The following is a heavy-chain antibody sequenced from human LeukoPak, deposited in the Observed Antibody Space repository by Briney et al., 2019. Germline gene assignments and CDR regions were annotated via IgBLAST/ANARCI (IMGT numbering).Heavy chain of an antibody. CDR3: ARSIDSSGYGFDY. J-gene: IGHJ4*02. V-gene: IGHV3-74*01. D-gene: IGHD3-22*01. Sequence: GGSLRLSCAASGLTFSSHWMHWVRQAPGKGLVWVSRITNDGSSTTYADSVKGRFTISRDNAKNSLYLQMNSLRDEDTAVYYCARSIDSSGYGFDYWGQGTLVTVSS. CDR2: ITNDGSST. CDR1: GLTFSSHW.